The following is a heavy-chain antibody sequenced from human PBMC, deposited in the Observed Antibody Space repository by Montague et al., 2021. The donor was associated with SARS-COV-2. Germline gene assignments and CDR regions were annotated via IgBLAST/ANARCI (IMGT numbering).Heavy chain of an antibody. CDR1: GFSLSISG. D-gene: IGHD3-3*01. J-gene: IGHJ4*02. CDR2: ISGSGGST. V-gene: IGHV3-23*01. CDR3: AKDQFVYDFWSGYGTIDY. Sequence: LTLTCTFSGFSLSISGMCVSWVRQAPGKGLEWVSAISGSGGSTYYADSVKGRFTISRDNSKNTLYLQMNSLRAEDTAVYYCAKDQFVYDFWSGYGTIDYWGQGTLVTVSS.